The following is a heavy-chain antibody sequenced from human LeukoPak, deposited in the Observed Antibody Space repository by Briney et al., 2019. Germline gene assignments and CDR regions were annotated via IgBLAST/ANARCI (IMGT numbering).Heavy chain of an antibody. CDR2: TNWNGGST. CDR3: ASPYGSGAGIGADAFDI. J-gene: IGHJ3*02. V-gene: IGHV3-20*04. D-gene: IGHD3-10*01. Sequence: GGSLRPSRAASGFTFDDYGMSWARQAPGKGPEWLSGTNWNGGSTGYADSVKGRFSISRDNAKNSLYLQMSSLRAEDTALCYCASPYGSGAGIGADAFDIWGQGTMVTVSS. CDR1: GFTFDDYG.